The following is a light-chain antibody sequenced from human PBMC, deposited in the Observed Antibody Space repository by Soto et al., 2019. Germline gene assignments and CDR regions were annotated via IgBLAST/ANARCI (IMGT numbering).Light chain of an antibody. J-gene: IGKJ2*01. CDR3: QQYDNLPRKT. CDR1: QDINKY. V-gene: IGKV1-33*01. CDR2: DTS. Sequence: DIQMTQSPSSLSASVGDRVTITCQASQDINKYLNWYQHKPGKAPKLLIYDTSNLETGVPSRFSGSGSGTHFTFTINSQQPADTAKYYCQQYDNLPRKTFGQETKLEIK.